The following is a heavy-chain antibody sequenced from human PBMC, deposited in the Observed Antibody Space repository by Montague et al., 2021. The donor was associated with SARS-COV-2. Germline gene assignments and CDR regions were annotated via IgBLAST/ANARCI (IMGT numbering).Heavy chain of an antibody. J-gene: IGHJ3*02. CDR2: ISYEGSQQ. CDR3: AKASQVFWLGQFARDAFDI. D-gene: IGHD3-10*01. Sequence: SLRLTCEASGFTVNNYGIHLVRQAPGKGLEWVAVISYEGSQQFFXDSXKGRFVISRDSAQRTVYLQMNSLRVEDTAVYYCAKASQVFWLGQFARDAFDIWGQGTTVSVSS. CDR1: GFTVNNYG. V-gene: IGHV3-30*18.